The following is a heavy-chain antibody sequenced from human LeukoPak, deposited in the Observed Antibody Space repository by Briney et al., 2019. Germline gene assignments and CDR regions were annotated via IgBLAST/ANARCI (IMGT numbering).Heavy chain of an antibody. CDR2: IYYSGST. D-gene: IGHD2-8*01. Sequence: NPSETLSLTCTVSGGSISSYYWSWIRQPPGKGLEWIGFIYYSGSTNYNPSLKSRVTISVDTSKNQFSLNLSPVTAADTAIYYCARLKDGVFGPWGQGTLVTVSS. CDR3: ARLKDGVFGP. V-gene: IGHV4-59*08. CDR1: GGSISSYY. J-gene: IGHJ5*02.